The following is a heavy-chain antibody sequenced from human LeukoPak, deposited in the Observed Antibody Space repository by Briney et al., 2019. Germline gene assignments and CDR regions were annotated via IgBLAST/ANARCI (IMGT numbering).Heavy chain of an antibody. CDR2: IYYSGST. CDR3: ASSLRSVSSGYN. J-gene: IGHJ4*02. CDR1: GGSISSSSYY. D-gene: IGHD3-22*01. V-gene: IGHV4-39*01. Sequence: SETLSLTCTVSGGSISSSSYYWGWIRQPPGKGLEWIGSIYYSGSTYYNPSLKSRVTISVDTSKNQFSLKLSSVTAADTAVYYCASSLRSVSSGYNWGQGTLVTVSS.